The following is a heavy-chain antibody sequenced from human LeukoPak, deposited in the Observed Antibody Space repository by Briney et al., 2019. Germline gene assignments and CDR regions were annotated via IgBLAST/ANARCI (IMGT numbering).Heavy chain of an antibody. CDR3: VRLGVVGIDQNWFDP. Sequence: SETLSLTCTVSGGSIISNTYCWGWIRQPPGKGLEWIGSFCYSGSTYSNPSLKSRVTISVDTSKYQFSLKLSSVTAADTAVYYCVRLGVVGIDQNWFDPWGRGTLVTVSS. CDR1: GGSIISNTYC. J-gene: IGHJ5*02. V-gene: IGHV4-39*01. CDR2: FCYSGST. D-gene: IGHD2-2*01.